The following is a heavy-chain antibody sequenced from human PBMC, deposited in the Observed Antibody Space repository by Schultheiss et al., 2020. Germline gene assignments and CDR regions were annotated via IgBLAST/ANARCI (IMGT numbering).Heavy chain of an antibody. D-gene: IGHD3-10*01. Sequence: GGSLRLSCTASGFTFGDYAMSWFRQAPGKGLEWVSVIYSGGSTYYADSVKGRFTISRDNAKNSLYLQMNSLRAEDTAVYYCATHRESWFDDWGQGTRVTVYS. CDR3: ATHRESWFDD. V-gene: IGHV3-66*01. CDR2: IYSGGST. CDR1: GFTFGDYA. J-gene: IGHJ5*02.